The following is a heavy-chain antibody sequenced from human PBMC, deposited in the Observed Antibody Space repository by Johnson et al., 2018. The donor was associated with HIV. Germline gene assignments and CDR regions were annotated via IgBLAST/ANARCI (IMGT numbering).Heavy chain of an antibody. CDR1: GFTFDDYG. V-gene: IGHV3-20*04. CDR2: INWNGGSI. Sequence: VQLVESGGGVARPGGSLRLSCEASGFTFDDYGMTWVRQPPGKGLEWVSGINWNGGSIAYADSVKGRFTISRDNAKNSLYLQMNSLRAEDTALYYCARDGYYDLGSDPLDIWGQGTMVTVSS. CDR3: ARDGYYDLGSDPLDI. D-gene: IGHD3-10*01. J-gene: IGHJ3*02.